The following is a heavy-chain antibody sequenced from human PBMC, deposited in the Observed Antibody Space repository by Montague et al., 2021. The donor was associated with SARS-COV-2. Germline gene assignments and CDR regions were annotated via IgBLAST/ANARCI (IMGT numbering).Heavy chain of an antibody. V-gene: IGHV6-1*01. Sequence: CAISGDSVSSNNAAWNWIRQSPSRGLEWLGRTNYRSKWHYDYAVXVKSRILIIPNTSENQFSLQLNSVTPEDTAVYYCARDAHIGSTWPFSGCGMDVWGQGTTVTVSS. D-gene: IGHD6-13*01. CDR2: TNYRSKWHY. CDR1: GDSVSSNNAA. CDR3: ARDAHIGSTWPFSGCGMDV. J-gene: IGHJ6*02.